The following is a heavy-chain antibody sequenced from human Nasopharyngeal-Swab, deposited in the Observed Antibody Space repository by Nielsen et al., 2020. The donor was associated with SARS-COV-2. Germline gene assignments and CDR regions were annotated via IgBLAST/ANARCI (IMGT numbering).Heavy chain of an antibody. CDR2: IKQDGSEK. D-gene: IGHD3-3*01. Sequence: VRQAPGKGLEWVANIKQDGSEKYYVDSVKGRFTISRDNAKNLLYLQMNSLRAEDTAVYYCARGWSGYYTAFWFDPWGQGTLVTVSS. J-gene: IGHJ5*02. CDR3: ARGWSGYYTAFWFDP. V-gene: IGHV3-7*01.